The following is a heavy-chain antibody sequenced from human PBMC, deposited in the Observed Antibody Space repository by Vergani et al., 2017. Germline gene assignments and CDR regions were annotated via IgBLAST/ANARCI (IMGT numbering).Heavy chain of an antibody. D-gene: IGHD3-22*01. CDR1: GFTFSSYG. Sequence: QVQLVESGGGVVKPGRSLRLSCAASGFTFSSYGMHWVRQAPGKGLEWVAVIWYDGSNKYYADSVKGRFTISRDNSKNTLYLQMNSLRAEDTAVYYGAGVSITMIVVVNLALGYWGQGTLVTVSS. CDR2: IWYDGSNK. J-gene: IGHJ4*02. CDR3: AGVSITMIVVVNLALGY. V-gene: IGHV3-33*01.